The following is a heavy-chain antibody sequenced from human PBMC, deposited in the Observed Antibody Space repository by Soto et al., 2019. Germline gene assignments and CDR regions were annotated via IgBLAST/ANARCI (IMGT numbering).Heavy chain of an antibody. CDR2: IWYDGSNK. CDR1: GFTFSSYG. D-gene: IGHD1-26*01. CDR3: AREDGGSYYFDY. Sequence: QVQLVESGGGVVQPGRSLRLSCAASGFTFSSYGMHWVRQAPGKGLEWVAVIWYDGSNKYYADSVKGRFTISRDNSKNTLYLQMNSPRAEDTAVYYCAREDGGSYYFDYWGQGTLVTVSS. V-gene: IGHV3-33*01. J-gene: IGHJ4*02.